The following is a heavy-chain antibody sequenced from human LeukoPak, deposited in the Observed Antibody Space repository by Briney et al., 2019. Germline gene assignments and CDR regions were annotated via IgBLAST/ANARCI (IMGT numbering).Heavy chain of an antibody. D-gene: IGHD3-22*01. J-gene: IGHJ5*02. Sequence: GGSLRLSCAASGFTFSSYAMSWVRQAPGKGLEWVSAISGNGGSTYCADSVKGRFTTSRDNSKNTLYLQMNSLRAEDTAVYYCAKAPSRIARFDPWGQGTLVTVSS. V-gene: IGHV3-23*01. CDR2: ISGNGGST. CDR3: AKAPSRIARFDP. CDR1: GFTFSSYA.